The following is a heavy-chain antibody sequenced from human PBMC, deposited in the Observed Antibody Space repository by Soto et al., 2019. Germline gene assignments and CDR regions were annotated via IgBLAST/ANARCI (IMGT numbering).Heavy chain of an antibody. Sequence: PTLVNPTETLTLTCTFSGFSLTSPGMCVSWIRQPPGKALEWLALIERDDDDKYYSTSLKTRLTISKDTRKNRVVLTMANMDPADTGTYYCARSIRGPRRFNGMDVWGQGTTVTVSS. CDR1: GFSLTSPGMC. CDR2: IERDDDDK. V-gene: IGHV2-70*13. CDR3: ARSIRGPRRFNGMDV. J-gene: IGHJ6*02. D-gene: IGHD1-20*01.